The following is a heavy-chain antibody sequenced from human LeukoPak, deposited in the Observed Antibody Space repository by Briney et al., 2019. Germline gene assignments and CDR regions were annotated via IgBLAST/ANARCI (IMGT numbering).Heavy chain of an antibody. J-gene: IGHJ4*02. Sequence: GGSLRLSCAASGFTFSSYSMNWARQAPGKGLEWVSSISSSSSYIYYADSVKGRFTISRDNAKNSLYLQMNSLRAEDTAVYYCARDLSDMVRGVVDYWGQGTLVTVSS. CDR3: ARDLSDMVRGVVDY. V-gene: IGHV3-21*01. CDR1: GFTFSSYS. D-gene: IGHD3-10*01. CDR2: ISSSSSYI.